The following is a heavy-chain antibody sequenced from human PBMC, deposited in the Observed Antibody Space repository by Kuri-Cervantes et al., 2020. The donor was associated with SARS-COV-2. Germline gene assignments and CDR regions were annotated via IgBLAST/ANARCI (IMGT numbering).Heavy chain of an antibody. CDR2: IYHSGST. CDR1: GGSISRYY. Sequence: ESLKIPCTVSGGSISRYYWNWIRQPPGKGLEWIGYIYHSGSTYYNPSLKSRVTISVDTSKNQFSLKLTSVTAADTAVYYCARVSDGDYVLYAFDIWGQGTMVTVSS. CDR3: ARVSDGDYVLYAFDI. D-gene: IGHD4-17*01. J-gene: IGHJ3*02. V-gene: IGHV4-4*09.